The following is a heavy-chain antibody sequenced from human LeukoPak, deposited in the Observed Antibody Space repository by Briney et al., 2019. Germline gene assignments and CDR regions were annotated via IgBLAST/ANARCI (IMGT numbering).Heavy chain of an antibody. CDR2: IYPSTGST. Sequence: ASVKVSCKSSAFAFTTYYIHWVRQAPGQGLEWIGMIYPSTGSTYYAQRFQGRVTMTRDTSTSTVYMELGSLTSDDTAVYYCAIYWGNALVRGVINVPGDMNVWGQGTTVTVSS. CDR1: AFAFTTYY. CDR3: AIYWGNALVRGVINVPGDMNV. V-gene: IGHV1-46*01. D-gene: IGHD3-10*01. J-gene: IGHJ6*02.